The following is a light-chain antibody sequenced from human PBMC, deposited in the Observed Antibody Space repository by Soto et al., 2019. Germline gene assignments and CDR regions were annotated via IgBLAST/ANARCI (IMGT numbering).Light chain of an antibody. J-gene: IGLJ2*01. CDR3: QSYDSSLSGVV. V-gene: IGLV1-40*01. CDR1: SSNIGAGYD. Sequence: QSALTQPPSVSGAPGQRVTISCTGSSSNIGAGYDVHWYQQLPGTAPKLLIYGNSNRPSGVPDRFSGSKYGTSSSLAITGLPAEDEADYYCQSYDSSLSGVVFGGGTKLTVL. CDR2: GNS.